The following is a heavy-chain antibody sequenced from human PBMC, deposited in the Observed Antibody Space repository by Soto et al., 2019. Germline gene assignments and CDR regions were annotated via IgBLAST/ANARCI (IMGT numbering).Heavy chain of an antibody. Sequence: QLQLQESGSGLVKPSQTLSLTCAVSGGSISSGGYSWSWIRQPPGKGLEWIGYIYHSGSTYYNPSLSGRVTISVDRSKNQFSLKLSSVTAADTAVYYCARGMTTVTTIDYWGQGTLVTVSS. D-gene: IGHD4-4*01. CDR1: GGSISSGGYS. CDR2: IYHSGST. CDR3: ARGMTTVTTIDY. V-gene: IGHV4-30-2*01. J-gene: IGHJ4*02.